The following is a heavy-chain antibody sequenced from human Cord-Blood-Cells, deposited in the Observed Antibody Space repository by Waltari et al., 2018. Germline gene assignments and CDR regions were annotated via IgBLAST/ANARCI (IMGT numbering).Heavy chain of an antibody. CDR1: GGTFSSYA. CDR2: IIPIFGTA. Sequence: QVQLVQSGAEVKKPGSSVKVSCKASGGTFSSYAISWVRQAPGQGLEWMGGIIPIFGTANYAQKFQGRVTITADESTSTAYMELSSLRSEDTAVYYCARVVASRTIYYYYGMDVWGQGTTVTVSS. V-gene: IGHV1-69*01. J-gene: IGHJ6*02. CDR3: ARVVASRTIYYYYGMDV. D-gene: IGHD5-12*01.